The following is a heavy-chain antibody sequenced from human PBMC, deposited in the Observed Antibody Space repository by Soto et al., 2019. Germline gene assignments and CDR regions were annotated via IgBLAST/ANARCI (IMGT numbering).Heavy chain of an antibody. CDR3: ASGTIFGVVIEVLDY. Sequence: PGGSLRLSCAASGFTFSDYYMSWIRQAPGKGLEWVSYISSSGSTIYYADSVKGRFTISRDNAKNSLYLQMNSLRAEDTAVYYCASGTIFGVVIEVLDYWGQGTLVTSSS. J-gene: IGHJ4*02. D-gene: IGHD3-3*01. CDR1: GFTFSDYY. CDR2: ISSSGSTI. V-gene: IGHV3-11*01.